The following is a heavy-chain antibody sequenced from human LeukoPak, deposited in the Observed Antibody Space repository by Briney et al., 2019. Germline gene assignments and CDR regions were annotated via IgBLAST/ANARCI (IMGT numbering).Heavy chain of an antibody. CDR1: GFTFSSYI. D-gene: IGHD2-15*01. CDR3: ARGNRIVVVVTDY. Sequence: GGSLRLSCAASGFTFSSYIMHWVRQAPGKGLEWVSSISSSSYIYYADSVKGRFTISRDNAENSLYLQMNSLRAEDTAVYFCARGNRIVVVVTDYWGQGTLVTVSS. J-gene: IGHJ4*02. CDR2: ISSSSYI. V-gene: IGHV3-21*01.